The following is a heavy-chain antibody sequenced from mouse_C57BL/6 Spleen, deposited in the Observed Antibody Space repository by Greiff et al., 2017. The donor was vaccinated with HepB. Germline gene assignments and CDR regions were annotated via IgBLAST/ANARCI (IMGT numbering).Heavy chain of an antibody. CDR1: GFTFSSYA. Sequence: EVQVVESGGGLVKPGGSLKLSCAASGFTFSSYAMSWVRQTPEKRLEWVATISDGGSYTYYPDNVKGRFTISRDNAKNNLYLQMSHLKSEDTAMYYCASYYENAMDYWGQGTSVTVSS. CDR3: ASYYENAMDY. V-gene: IGHV5-4*01. CDR2: ISDGGSYT. J-gene: IGHJ4*01. D-gene: IGHD1-1*01.